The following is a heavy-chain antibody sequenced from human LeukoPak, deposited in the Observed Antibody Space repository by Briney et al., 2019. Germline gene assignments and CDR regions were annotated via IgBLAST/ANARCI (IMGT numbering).Heavy chain of an antibody. D-gene: IGHD1-26*01. Sequence: PGGPLRLSCAASGFTFSSYWMSWVRQAPGKGLEWVANIKQDGSEKYYVDSVKGRFTISRDNAKNSLYLQMNSLRAEDTAVYYCARDSLIELHDAFDIWGQGTMVTVSS. CDR3: ARDSLIELHDAFDI. CDR2: IKQDGSEK. V-gene: IGHV3-7*01. J-gene: IGHJ3*02. CDR1: GFTFSSYW.